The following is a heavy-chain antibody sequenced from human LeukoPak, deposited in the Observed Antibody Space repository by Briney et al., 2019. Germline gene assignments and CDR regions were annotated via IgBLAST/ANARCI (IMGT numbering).Heavy chain of an antibody. CDR2: ISFDGNRK. CDR1: GFTFSSCA. Sequence: PGGSLRLSCAASGFTFSSCAMHWVRQAPGKGLEWVSFISFDGNRKYYADSVKGRFTISRDHSKNTLYLQMDSLRAEDTALYYCAKDRTDTWSIDSWGQGTLVTVSS. J-gene: IGHJ4*02. D-gene: IGHD2-2*01. CDR3: AKDRTDTWSIDS. V-gene: IGHV3-30*18.